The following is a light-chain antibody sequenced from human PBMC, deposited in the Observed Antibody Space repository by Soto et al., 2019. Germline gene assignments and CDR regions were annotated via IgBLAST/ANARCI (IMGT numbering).Light chain of an antibody. CDR3: SSYAGSNHNWV. CDR1: SSDVGGYNY. CDR2: EVS. Sequence: QSVLTQPPSASGSPGQSVTISCTGTSSDVGGYNYVSWYQQHPGKAPKLMIYEVSKRPSGVPDRFSGSKSGNTASLTVSGLQAEDGADYYCSSYAGSNHNWVFGGGTKVTVL. J-gene: IGLJ3*02. V-gene: IGLV2-8*01.